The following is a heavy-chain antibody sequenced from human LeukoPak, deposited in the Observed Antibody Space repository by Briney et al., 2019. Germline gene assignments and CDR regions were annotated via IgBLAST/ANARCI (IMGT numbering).Heavy chain of an antibody. CDR2: ITGGGGST. V-gene: IGHV3-23*01. J-gene: IGHJ4*02. CDR3: AKGDPPTYYDILTGQDY. CDR1: GFTFSSYA. D-gene: IGHD3-9*01. Sequence: GGSLRLSCAASGFTFSSYAMYWVRQAPGQGLEWVSGITGGGGSTYYADSVKGRFTISRDNSKNTLYLQMNSLRAEDTAVYYCAKGDPPTYYDILTGQDYWGQGTLVTVSS.